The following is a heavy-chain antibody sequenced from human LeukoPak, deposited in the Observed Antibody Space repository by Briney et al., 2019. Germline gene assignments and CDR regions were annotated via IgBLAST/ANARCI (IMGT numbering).Heavy chain of an antibody. CDR1: GFTFSSYA. CDR2: ISGSGGST. J-gene: IGHJ4*02. V-gene: IGHV3-23*01. D-gene: IGHD1-26*01. CDR3: AKDHGVVGATFFDY. Sequence: GGSLRLSCAASGFTFSSYAMSWVRQAPGKGLEWVSAISGSGGSTYYADSVKGRFTISRDNSKNTLNLQMNSLRAEDTAVYYCAKDHGVVGATFFDYWGQGTLVTVSS.